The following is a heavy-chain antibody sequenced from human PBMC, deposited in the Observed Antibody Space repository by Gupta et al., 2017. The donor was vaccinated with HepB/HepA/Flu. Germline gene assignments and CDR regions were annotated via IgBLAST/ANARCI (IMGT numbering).Heavy chain of an antibody. CDR2: IKSKTDGGTT. J-gene: IGHJ3*02. V-gene: IGHV3-15*01. CDR3: TTDYVLRYFDWLLGLNAFDI. Sequence: SNAWMSWVRQAPGKGLEWVGRIKSKTDGGTTDYAAPVKGRFTISRDDSKNTLYLQMNSLKTEDTAVYYCTTDYVLRYFDWLLGLNAFDIWGQGTMVTVSS. D-gene: IGHD3-9*01. CDR1: SNAW.